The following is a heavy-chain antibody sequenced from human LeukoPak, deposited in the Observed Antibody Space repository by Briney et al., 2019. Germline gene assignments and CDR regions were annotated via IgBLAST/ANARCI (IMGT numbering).Heavy chain of an antibody. Sequence: GASVKVSCKASGYTFTSYYMHWVRQAPGQGLEWMGIINPSGGSTSYAQKFQGRVTMTRDTSTSTVYMGLSSLRSEDTAVYYCARGPRGRGCSGGSCWVDYWGQGSLVTVSS. CDR2: INPSGGST. CDR1: GYTFTSYY. CDR3: ARGPRGRGCSGGSCWVDY. V-gene: IGHV1-46*01. J-gene: IGHJ4*02. D-gene: IGHD2-15*01.